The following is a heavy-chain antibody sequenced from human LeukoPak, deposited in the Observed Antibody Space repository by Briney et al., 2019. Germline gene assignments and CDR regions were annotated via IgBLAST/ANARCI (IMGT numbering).Heavy chain of an antibody. CDR2: ISGSGGST. CDR1: GFTFSSYA. CDR3: AKEHGLPGGGYYYFDY. J-gene: IGHJ4*02. V-gene: IGHV3-23*01. Sequence: GGSLRLSCAASGFTFSSYAMSWVRQAPGKGLEWVSGISGSGGSTYYADSVKGRFTISRDNSMNTLFLQMNSLRAEDTAVYYCAKEHGLPGGGYYYFDYWGQGTLVTVSS. D-gene: IGHD3-22*01.